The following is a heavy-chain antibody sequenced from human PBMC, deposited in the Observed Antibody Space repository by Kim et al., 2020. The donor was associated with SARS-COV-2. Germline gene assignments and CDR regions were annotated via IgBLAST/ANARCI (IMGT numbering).Heavy chain of an antibody. J-gene: IGHJ6*02. V-gene: IGHV2-70*01. CDR2: IDWEDDK. Sequence: SGPTLVNPTQTLTLTCTFSGFSLSTSGMCVSWIRQPPGKALEWLALIDWEDDKYYSTSLKTRLTISKDTSKNQVVLTMTNMDPVDTATYYCARNSGYSSSWYGGYYYYGKDVWGQGTTVTVSS. CDR3: ARNSGYSSSWYGGYYYYGKDV. D-gene: IGHD6-13*01. CDR1: GFSLSTSGMC.